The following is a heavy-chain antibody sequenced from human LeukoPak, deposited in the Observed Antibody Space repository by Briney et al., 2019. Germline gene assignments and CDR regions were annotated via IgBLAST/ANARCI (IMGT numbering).Heavy chain of an antibody. CDR1: GFTFSSYA. CDR2: ISYDGSSK. D-gene: IGHD5-18*01. CDR3: ARDGYGLDTPMVSTVFDC. V-gene: IGHV3-30-3*01. J-gene: IGHJ4*02. Sequence: GGSLRLSCAASGFTFSSYAMHWVRQAPGKGLEWVAVISYDGSSKYYADSVKGRFTISRDNSKNTLYLQMNSLRTEDTAVYYCARDGYGLDTPMVSTVFDCWGQGTLVTVSS.